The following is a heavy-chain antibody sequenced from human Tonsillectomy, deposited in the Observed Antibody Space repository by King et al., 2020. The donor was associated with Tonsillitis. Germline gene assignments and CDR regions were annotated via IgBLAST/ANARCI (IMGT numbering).Heavy chain of an antibody. CDR2: INHSGST. CDR3: ARRLRNYYGSGNAFDI. D-gene: IGHD3-10*01. CDR1: GGSFSGYY. V-gene: IGHV4-34*01. Sequence: VQLQQWGAGLLKPSETLSLTCAVYGGSFSGYYWSWIRQPPGKGLEWIGEINHSGSTNYNPSLKSRVTISVDTSKNQFSLKLSSVTAADTAVYYCARRLRNYYGSGNAFDIWGQGTMVTVSS. J-gene: IGHJ3*02.